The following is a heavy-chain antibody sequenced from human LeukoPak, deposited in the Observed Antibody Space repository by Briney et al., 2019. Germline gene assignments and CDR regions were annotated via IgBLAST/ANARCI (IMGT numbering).Heavy chain of an antibody. CDR1: GYTFTNYG. Sequence: GASVKVSCKASGYTFTNYGISWVRQAPGQGLDWMGWISGYNGNTNYAPKVQGRVTMTTDTYTSTAYMELRSLRSDDTAVYYCAIDYGGNPGAFDIWGQGTMVTVSS. V-gene: IGHV1-18*01. CDR2: ISGYNGNT. D-gene: IGHD4-23*01. J-gene: IGHJ3*02. CDR3: AIDYGGNPGAFDI.